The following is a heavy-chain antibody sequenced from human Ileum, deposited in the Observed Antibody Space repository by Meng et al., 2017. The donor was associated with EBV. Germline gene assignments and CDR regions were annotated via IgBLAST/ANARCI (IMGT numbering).Heavy chain of an antibody. CDR1: GGSISSSNW. J-gene: IGHJ4*02. CDR3: ARGYGSGRDYFDY. CDR2: IYYSGST. D-gene: IGHD3-10*01. V-gene: IGHV4-4*02. Sequence: VQLQDSGPGLVKPSGTLSLTCAVSGGSISSSNWWNWVRQPPGKGLEWIGEIYYSGSTIYNPSLKSRVTISVDKSKNLFSLKLSSVTAADTAVYYCARGYGSGRDYFDYWGQGTLVTVSS.